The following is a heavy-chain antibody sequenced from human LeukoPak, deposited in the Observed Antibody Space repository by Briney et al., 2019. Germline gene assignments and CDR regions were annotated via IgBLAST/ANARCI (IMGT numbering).Heavy chain of an antibody. D-gene: IGHD3-22*01. CDR3: ARNYDSSGYYYVGY. CDR2: VYYSGTT. V-gene: IGHV4-59*01. CDR1: DGSISGYY. J-gene: IGHJ4*02. Sequence: PSETLSLTCTVSDGSISGYYWSWIRQPPGKGLEWIGYVYYSGTTNYNPSLKSRVTISVDTSKNQFSLKLSSVTAADSAVYYCARNYDSSGYYYVGYWGQGTLVTVSS.